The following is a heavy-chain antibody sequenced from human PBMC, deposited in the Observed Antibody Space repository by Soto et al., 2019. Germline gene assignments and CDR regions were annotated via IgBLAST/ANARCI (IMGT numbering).Heavy chain of an antibody. CDR3: ARLIGNSWLDS. J-gene: IGHJ5*01. CDR2: IYYSGST. Sequence: PSETLSLTCTVSGGSISGSSYYWGWIRQPPGKGLEWIGSIYYSGSTYYNPSLKSRVTISVDTSKNQFSLKLNSVTPDDTAVYYCARLIGNSWLDSWGQGTLVTVSS. CDR1: GGSISGSSYY. D-gene: IGHD1-26*01. V-gene: IGHV4-39*01.